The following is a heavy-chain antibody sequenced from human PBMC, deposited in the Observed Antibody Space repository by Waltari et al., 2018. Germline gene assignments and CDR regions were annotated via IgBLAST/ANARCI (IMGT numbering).Heavy chain of an antibody. Sequence: QVQLVESGGGVVQPGRSLRLSCAASGFTFSSYAMHWVRQAPGKGLEWVAVISYDGSNKYDADSVKGRFTISRDNSKNTLYLQMNSLRAEDTAVYYCARGNYDFWSGYYYFDYWGQGTLVTVSS. J-gene: IGHJ4*02. V-gene: IGHV3-30-3*01. D-gene: IGHD3-3*01. CDR1: GFTFSSYA. CDR3: ARGNYDFWSGYYYFDY. CDR2: ISYDGSNK.